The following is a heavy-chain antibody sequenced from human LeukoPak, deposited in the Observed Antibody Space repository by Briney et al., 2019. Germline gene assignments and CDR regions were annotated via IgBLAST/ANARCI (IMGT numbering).Heavy chain of an antibody. CDR1: GFTFSSYA. CDR2: ISESGAIT. Sequence: EGSLRLSCAASGFTFSSYAMNWVRQAPGKGLKWVSGISESGAITHYADSVKGRFTIPRDNSKTTVFLQMNSLRAEDTAVYYCAVSVRFERVWHYFNNWGQGTQVTVSS. J-gene: IGHJ4*02. D-gene: IGHD3-10*01. CDR3: AVSVRFERVWHYFNN. V-gene: IGHV3-23*01.